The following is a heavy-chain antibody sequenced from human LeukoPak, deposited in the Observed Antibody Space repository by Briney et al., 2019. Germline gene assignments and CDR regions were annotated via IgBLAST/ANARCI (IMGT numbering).Heavy chain of an antibody. CDR3: AKDLYSSGSYSDY. CDR2: ISYDGSNK. V-gene: IGHV3-30*18. CDR1: GFTFSSYG. Sequence: PGGSLRLSYAASGFTFSSYGMHWVRQAPGKGLEWVAVISYDGSNKYYADSVKGRFTISRDNSKNTLYLQMNSLRAEDTAVYYCAKDLYSSGSYSDYWGQGTLVTVFS. D-gene: IGHD3-10*01. J-gene: IGHJ4*02.